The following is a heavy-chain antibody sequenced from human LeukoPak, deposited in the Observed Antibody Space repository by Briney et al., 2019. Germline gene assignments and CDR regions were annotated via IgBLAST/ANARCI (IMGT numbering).Heavy chain of an antibody. D-gene: IGHD4-17*01. Sequence: GGSLRLSCAASGFTFSSYAMSWVRQAPGKGLEWVSVIYSGGSTYYADSVKGRFTISRDNSKNTLYLQMNSLRAEDTAVYYCARDRGYGDAPLGYWGQGALVTVSS. CDR1: GFTFSSYA. CDR2: IYSGGST. V-gene: IGHV3-53*01. J-gene: IGHJ4*02. CDR3: ARDRGYGDAPLGY.